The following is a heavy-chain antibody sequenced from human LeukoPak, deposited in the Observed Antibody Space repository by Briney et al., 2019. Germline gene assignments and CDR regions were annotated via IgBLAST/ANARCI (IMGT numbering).Heavy chain of an antibody. D-gene: IGHD3-10*01. CDR3: ARVNFRDYRGYTWFEP. CDR2: VRTKTHGGAP. V-gene: IGHV3-49*03. Sequence: PGRSLRLSCKGSGVTFSDCAVTWFRQTPGKGREWVGFVRTKTHGGAPETAASVRGRFNVSRDDSAGIAYLQMTSLRTEDTAMYYCARVNFRDYRGYTWFEPWGQGTLVTVSS. J-gene: IGHJ5*02. CDR1: GVTFSDCA.